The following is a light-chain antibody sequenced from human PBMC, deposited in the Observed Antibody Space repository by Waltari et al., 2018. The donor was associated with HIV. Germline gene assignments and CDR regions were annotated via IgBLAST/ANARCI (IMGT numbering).Light chain of an antibody. V-gene: IGLV1-40*01. CDR2: GXX. Sequence: QSVLTQPPSVSGAPGQRVTISCTGSSSNIGAAYDLHWYKQLPETATKLLXYGXXXRPSXXPXXFSXXKXXTXAXXXITXXQXXDXADXYCXXXDXXLXXXVXGGGTKLTVL. CDR3: XXXDXXLXXXV. J-gene: IGLJ2*01. CDR1: SSNIGAAYD.